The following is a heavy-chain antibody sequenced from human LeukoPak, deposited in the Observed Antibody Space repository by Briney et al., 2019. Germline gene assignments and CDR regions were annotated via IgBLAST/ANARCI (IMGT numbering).Heavy chain of an antibody. CDR3: ARAGRSYQLLPYYYYGMDV. V-gene: IGHV4-4*07. CDR2: DYYRGST. CDR1: GGSLSNFF. Sequence: SENPSPPRTVPGGSLSNFFRGLGPQPAGEGAGGVGGDYYRGSTNYNPSLKSRVTMSVDTSKNQFSLKLSSVTAADTAVYYCARAGRSYQLLPYYYYGMDVWGQGTTVTVSS. J-gene: IGHJ6*02. D-gene: IGHD2-2*01.